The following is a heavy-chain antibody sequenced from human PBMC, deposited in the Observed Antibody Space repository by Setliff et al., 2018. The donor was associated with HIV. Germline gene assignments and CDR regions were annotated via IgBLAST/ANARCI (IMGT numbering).Heavy chain of an antibody. CDR1: TNTFLNYG. Sequence: ASVNVSCKASTNTFLNYGISWVRQAPGQGLEWMGWISVHNDNSNYAQRFRDRVTMTTDIPTSTAYMELRGLRSDDTAVYYCARDVGYCTATSCQTGFDYWGQGTLVTVSS. J-gene: IGHJ4*02. D-gene: IGHD2-8*02. V-gene: IGHV1-18*01. CDR3: ARDVGYCTATSCQTGFDY. CDR2: ISVHNDNS.